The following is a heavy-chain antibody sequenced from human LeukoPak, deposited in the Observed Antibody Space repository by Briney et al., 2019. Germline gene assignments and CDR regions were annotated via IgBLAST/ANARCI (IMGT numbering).Heavy chain of an antibody. CDR2: ISSGSSSI. CDR1: GFTFGSYS. J-gene: IGHJ4*02. V-gene: IGHV3-48*02. D-gene: IGHD3-22*01. Sequence: GGSLRLSCVVSGFTFGSYSMNWVRQAPGKGLEWVSYISSGSSSIYYADSVKGRFTISRDNAKNSLYLQMNSLRDEDTAVYYCARDRGSGYYSYYFDYWGQGTLVTVSS. CDR3: ARDRGSGYYSYYFDY.